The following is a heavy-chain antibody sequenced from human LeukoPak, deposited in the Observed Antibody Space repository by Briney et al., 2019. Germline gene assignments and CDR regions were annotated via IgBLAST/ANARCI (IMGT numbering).Heavy chain of an antibody. CDR2: IKQDESEK. CDR1: GFTFSSYW. V-gene: IGHV3-7*05. J-gene: IGHJ4*02. CDR3: ARGSNYGSPYYFDY. D-gene: IGHD4-11*01. Sequence: PGGSLRLSCAASGFTFSSYWMTWVRQAPGKGLEWVANIKQDESEKYYVDSVKGRFTISRDNAKNSLYLQMNSLRAEDTAVYYCARGSNYGSPYYFDYWGQGTLVTVSS.